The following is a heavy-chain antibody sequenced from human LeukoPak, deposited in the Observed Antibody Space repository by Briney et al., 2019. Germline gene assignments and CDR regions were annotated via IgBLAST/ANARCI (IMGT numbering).Heavy chain of an antibody. CDR3: ARGGDPVKSYAEYFQY. J-gene: IGHJ1*01. CDR2: IRSDGTST. Sequence: GGSLRLSCAASGFTFSNYWMHWVRQGPGKGLVWVSRIRSDGTSTSYADSVKGRFTISRDNAKNTLYLQMSSLRAEDTAVYYCARGGDPVKSYAEYFQYLGRGTLVTVSS. V-gene: IGHV3-74*01. D-gene: IGHD2-21*02. CDR1: GFTFSNYW.